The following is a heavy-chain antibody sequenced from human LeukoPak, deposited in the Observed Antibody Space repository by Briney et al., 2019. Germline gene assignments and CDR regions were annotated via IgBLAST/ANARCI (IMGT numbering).Heavy chain of an antibody. CDR3: ARHGSTDYFDY. J-gene: IGHJ4*02. CDR2: IYYSGST. CDR1: GGSISSYY. D-gene: IGHD2-2*03. Sequence: SETLSLTCTVSGGSISSYYWSWIRQPPGKGLEWIGYIYYSGSTNYNPSPKSRVTISADTSKKHFSLRLSSVTAADTAVYYCARHGSTDYFDYWGQGTLVTVSS. V-gene: IGHV4-59*08.